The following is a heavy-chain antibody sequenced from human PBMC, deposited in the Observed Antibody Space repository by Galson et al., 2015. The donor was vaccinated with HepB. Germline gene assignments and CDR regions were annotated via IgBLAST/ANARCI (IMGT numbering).Heavy chain of an antibody. J-gene: IGHJ4*02. Sequence: SLRLSCAASGFTFSRYKMHWVRQAPGKGLELVSVISGDGGTRDYVGSVEGRFTVSRDNSRNTVFLQMGSLRSEDTAVYYCAREPSFGDLDYWGLGTPVTVSS. V-gene: IGHV3-64*02. CDR3: AREPSFGDLDY. D-gene: IGHD4-17*01. CDR2: ISGDGGTR. CDR1: GFTFSRYK.